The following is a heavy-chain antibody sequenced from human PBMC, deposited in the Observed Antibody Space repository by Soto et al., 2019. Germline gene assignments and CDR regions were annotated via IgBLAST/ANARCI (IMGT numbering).Heavy chain of an antibody. Sequence: PGGSLRLSCAASGFTFSSYAMHWVRQAPGKGLEWVAVISYDGSNKYYADSVKGRFTISRDNSKNTLYLQMNSLRAEDTAVYYCARDLRAVQYNWFDPWGQGTLVTVSS. D-gene: IGHD1-1*01. CDR2: ISYDGSNK. CDR1: GFTFSSYA. J-gene: IGHJ5*02. V-gene: IGHV3-30-3*01. CDR3: ARDLRAVQYNWFDP.